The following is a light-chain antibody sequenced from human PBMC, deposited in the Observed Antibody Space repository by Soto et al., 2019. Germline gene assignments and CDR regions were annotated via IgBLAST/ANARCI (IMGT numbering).Light chain of an antibody. CDR1: SSNIGGSD. CDR3: GSWDSSLSAYV. V-gene: IGLV1-47*01. J-gene: IGLJ1*01. Sequence: QSALTQPPSASGTPGQRVTISCSGSSSNIGGSDVYWYQQLPGTAPKLLIYRNNQRPSGVPDRFSGSRSGTSATLGITGFQTGDEADYYCGSWDSSLSAYVFGTGTKVTVL. CDR2: RNN.